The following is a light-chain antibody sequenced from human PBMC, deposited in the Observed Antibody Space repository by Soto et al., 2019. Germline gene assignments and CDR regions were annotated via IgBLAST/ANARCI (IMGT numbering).Light chain of an antibody. CDR3: QKYNSAPPWT. V-gene: IGKV1-27*01. CDR1: QCISNY. Sequence: IQMTQSPSYLSASVGDRVTITCRASQCISNYLAWYQQKPGKVPKLLIYAASTLQSGVPSRFSGSGSGTDFTLTISSLQPEDVATYYCQKYNSAPPWTFGQGTKVDIK. CDR2: AAS. J-gene: IGKJ1*01.